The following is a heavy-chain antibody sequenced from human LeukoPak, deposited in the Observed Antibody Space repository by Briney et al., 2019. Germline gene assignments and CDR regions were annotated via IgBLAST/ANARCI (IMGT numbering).Heavy chain of an antibody. CDR1: GGSFSGYY. CDR3: ARSIAAAGRRAFDI. D-gene: IGHD6-13*01. J-gene: IGHJ3*02. V-gene: IGHV4-34*01. CDR2: INHSGST. Sequence: PSETLSLTCAVYGGSFSGYYWSWIRQPPGKGLEWIGEINHSGSTNYNPSLKSRVTISVDTSMNQFSLKLSSVTAADTAVYYCARSIAAAGRRAFDIWGQGTMVTVSS.